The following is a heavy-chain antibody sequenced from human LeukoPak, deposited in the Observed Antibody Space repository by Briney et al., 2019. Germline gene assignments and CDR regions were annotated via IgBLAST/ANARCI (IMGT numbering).Heavy chain of an antibody. CDR1: GGSFRGYY. Sequence: SETLSLTCAVYGGSFRGYYWSWIRQPPGKGLEWIGEINHSGSTNYNPSLKSRVTISVDTSKNQFSLKLSSVTAADTAEYYCARRRRGLWFGELLSPFDYWGQGTLVTVSS. V-gene: IGHV4-34*01. CDR2: INHSGST. J-gene: IGHJ4*02. CDR3: ARRRRGLWFGELLSPFDY. D-gene: IGHD3-10*01.